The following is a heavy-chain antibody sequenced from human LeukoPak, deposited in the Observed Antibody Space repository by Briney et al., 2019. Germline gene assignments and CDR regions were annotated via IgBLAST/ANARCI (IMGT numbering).Heavy chain of an antibody. CDR1: GFTLSSYE. CDR3: ARGPYSSNWYVDY. V-gene: IGHV3-48*03. CDR2: ISRTGNSI. D-gene: IGHD6-13*01. J-gene: IGHJ4*02. Sequence: GGSLRLSCSASGFTLSSYEMNWVRLAPGKGLEWISYISRTGNSIYYADSVKGRFTISRDSAKNSLYLQMNSLRAEDTAVYYCARGPYSSNWYVDYWGQGTLVTVAS.